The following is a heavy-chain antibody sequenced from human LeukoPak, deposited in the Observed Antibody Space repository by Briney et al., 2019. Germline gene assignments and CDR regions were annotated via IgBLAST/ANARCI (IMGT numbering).Heavy chain of an antibody. J-gene: IGHJ4*02. V-gene: IGHV3-23*01. Sequence: PGGSLRLSCAASGFTFSSYGMHWVRQAPGKGLEWVSAISGSGGSTYYADSVKGRFTISRDSSKNTLYLQMNSLRAEDTAVYYCAIRHSGDSSGYYSNYWGQGTLVTVSS. CDR2: ISGSGGST. D-gene: IGHD3-22*01. CDR1: GFTFSSYG. CDR3: AIRHSGDSSGYYSNY.